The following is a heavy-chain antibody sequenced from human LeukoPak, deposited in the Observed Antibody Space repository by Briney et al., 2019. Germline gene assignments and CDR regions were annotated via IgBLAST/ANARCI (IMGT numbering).Heavy chain of an antibody. Sequence: GGSLRLSCAASGFTFSSYSMNWVRQAPAKGLEWVSYISSGGSTIYYADSVKGRFTISRDNTKNSLYLQMNSLRVEDTAVYYCARESVTKRTTVIKVYYYYYMDVWGKGTTVTISS. J-gene: IGHJ6*03. CDR2: ISSGGSTI. D-gene: IGHD4-11*01. CDR3: ARESVTKRTTVIKVYYYYYMDV. CDR1: GFTFSSYS. V-gene: IGHV3-48*04.